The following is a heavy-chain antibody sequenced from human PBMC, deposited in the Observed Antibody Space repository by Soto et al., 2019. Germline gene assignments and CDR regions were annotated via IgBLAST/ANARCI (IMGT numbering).Heavy chain of an antibody. Sequence: LRLSCAASGFTFSSYSMNWVRQAPGKGLEWVSSISSSSSYIYYADSVKGRFTISRDNAKNSLYLQMNSLRAEDTAVYYCAREDHFNYYDSSGYYSYPAYWGQGTLVTVSS. CDR1: GFTFSSYS. CDR3: AREDHFNYYDSSGYYSYPAY. J-gene: IGHJ4*02. V-gene: IGHV3-21*01. CDR2: ISSSSSYI. D-gene: IGHD3-22*01.